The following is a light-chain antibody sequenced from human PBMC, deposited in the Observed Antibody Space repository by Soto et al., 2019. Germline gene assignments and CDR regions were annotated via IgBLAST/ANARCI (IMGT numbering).Light chain of an antibody. Sequence: DIQMTQSPSSLSASVGDRVTITCRASLTIGDSLSWFQQKAGKPPTLLIYGASALQSVVPARFSGSGSGTDFTLNISNMQRADFATYYSLQTYILPQTFGQGTKV. CDR1: LTIGDS. J-gene: IGKJ1*01. CDR2: GAS. V-gene: IGKV1-39*01. CDR3: LQTYILPQT.